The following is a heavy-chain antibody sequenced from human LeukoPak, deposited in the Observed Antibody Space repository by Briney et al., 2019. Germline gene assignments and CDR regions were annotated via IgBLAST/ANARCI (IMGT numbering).Heavy chain of an antibody. Sequence: SETLSLTCAVYGGSINGYYWSWIRQPPGKGLGWIGEINHSESTNYNPSLKSRVSISVDTSKNQFSLKLLSSVTAADTAVYYCARQEIGNCSSSSCYSFDYWGQGTLVTVSS. V-gene: IGHV4-34*01. CDR2: INHSEST. CDR1: GGSINGYY. J-gene: IGHJ4*02. D-gene: IGHD2-2*02. CDR3: ARQEIGNCSSSSCYSFDY.